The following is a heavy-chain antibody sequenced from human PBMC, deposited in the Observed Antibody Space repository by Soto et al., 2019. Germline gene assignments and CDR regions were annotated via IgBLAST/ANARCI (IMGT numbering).Heavy chain of an antibody. CDR3: GGGGGVGVAGSAAFDM. V-gene: IGHV1-2*02. CDR1: GYPVTAYY. D-gene: IGHD3-3*01. CDR2: INPATGAA. J-gene: IGHJ3*02. Sequence: QLHLVQSGAVVKKPGASVTVSCSASGYPVTAYYMHWVRQAPGRGLEWMGGINPATGAAKYTQTFPGRGPHARGPSTGYGFLGLSGPAFWDPAVFFWGGGGGVGVAGSAAFDMWGRGTLVTVSS.